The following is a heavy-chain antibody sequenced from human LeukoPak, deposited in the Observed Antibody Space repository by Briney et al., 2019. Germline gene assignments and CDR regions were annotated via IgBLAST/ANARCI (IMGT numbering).Heavy chain of an antibody. CDR1: GGTFSSYA. V-gene: IGHV1-18*01. J-gene: IGHJ4*02. CDR3: AREYEIVVVVAAPMGY. Sequence: ASVKVSCKASGGTFSSYAISWVRQAPGQGLEWMGWINAYNGNTNYAQKLQGRVTMTTDTSTSTAYMELRSLRSDDTAVYYCAREYEIVVVVAAPMGYWGQGTLVTVSS. D-gene: IGHD2-15*01. CDR2: INAYNGNT.